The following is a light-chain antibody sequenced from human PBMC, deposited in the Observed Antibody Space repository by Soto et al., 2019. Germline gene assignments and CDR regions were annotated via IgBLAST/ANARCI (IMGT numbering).Light chain of an antibody. CDR3: QQYNNWPPIN. J-gene: IGKJ5*01. V-gene: IGKV3-15*01. CDR1: QSVSTN. CDR2: GAS. Sequence: ETVMTQSPATLSVSPGERATFSCRASQSVSTNLAWFQQKPGQAPRLLIFGASTRATGIPARFSGSGSGTEFTLTISSLQSEDFAVYYCQQYNNWPPINFGQGTRLEIK.